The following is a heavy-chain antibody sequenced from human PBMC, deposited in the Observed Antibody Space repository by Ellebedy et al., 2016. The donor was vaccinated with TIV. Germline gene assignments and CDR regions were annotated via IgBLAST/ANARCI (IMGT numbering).Heavy chain of an antibody. J-gene: IGHJ6*03. CDR2: IYYSGST. V-gene: IGHV4-59*13. CDR3: ARDRGRYYGSGSYSYYMDV. D-gene: IGHD3-10*01. CDR1: GGSISSYY. Sequence: SETLSLXXTVSGGSISSYYWSWIRQPPGKGLEWIGYIYYSGSTNYNPSLKSRVTISVDTSKNQFSLKLSSVTAADTAVYYCARDRGRYYGSGSYSYYMDVWGKGTTVTVSS.